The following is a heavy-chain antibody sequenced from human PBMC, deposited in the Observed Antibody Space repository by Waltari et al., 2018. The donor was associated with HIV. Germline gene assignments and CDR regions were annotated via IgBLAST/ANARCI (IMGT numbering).Heavy chain of an antibody. Sequence: EVQLVASRGGLVQPGGSLSVTCTAPGFPFSSYSMSAFSQAPGKGVEWVSAISGSCGSTYYADFVKGRFTISRDNSKNTLHLQRNSLRAEDTAVYYCAKDQVTTSNVDYWGQGTLVTVSS. CDR3: AKDQVTTSNVDY. J-gene: IGHJ4*02. CDR2: ISGSCGST. CDR1: GFPFSSYS. D-gene: IGHD4-17*01. V-gene: IGHV3-23*04.